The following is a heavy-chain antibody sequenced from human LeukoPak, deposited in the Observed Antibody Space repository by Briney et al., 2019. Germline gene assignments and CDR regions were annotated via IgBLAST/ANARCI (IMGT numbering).Heavy chain of an antibody. CDR2: ISWNSGSI. V-gene: IGHV3-9*01. D-gene: IGHD6-13*01. CDR1: GFTFDDYA. J-gene: IGHJ6*02. CDR3: AKDIGAGIAAAGPSIYYYYYGMDV. Sequence: GGSLRLSCAASGFTFDDYAMHWVRQAPGRGLEWVSGISWNSGSIGYADSVKGRFTISRDNARNSLYLQMNSLRAEDTALYYCAKDIGAGIAAAGPSIYYYYYGMDVWGQGTTVTVSS.